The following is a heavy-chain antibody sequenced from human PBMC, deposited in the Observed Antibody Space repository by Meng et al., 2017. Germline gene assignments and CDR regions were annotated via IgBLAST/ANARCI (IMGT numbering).Heavy chain of an antibody. CDR2: IKQDGSEK. CDR3: ARDEGYCSTTSCYRYYYHGMDV. D-gene: IGHD2-2*01. J-gene: IGHJ6*02. CDR1: GFTFSSYW. Sequence: GESLKISCAASGFTFSSYWMSWVRQAPGKGLEWVANIKQDGSEKYYVDSVKGRFTISRDNAKNSLYLQMNSLRAEDTAVYYCARDEGYCSTTSCYRYYYHGMDVWGQGTTVTVSS. V-gene: IGHV3-7*01.